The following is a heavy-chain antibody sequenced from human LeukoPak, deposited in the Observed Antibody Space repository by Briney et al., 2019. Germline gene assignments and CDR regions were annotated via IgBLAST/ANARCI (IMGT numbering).Heavy chain of an antibody. V-gene: IGHV4-31*03. J-gene: IGHJ6*02. Sequence: SETLSLTCTVSGGSISSGGYYWSWIRQHPGKGLEWIGYIYYSGSTYYNPSLKSRVTISVDTPKNQFSLKLSSVTAADTAVYYCARSLLVGMDVWGQGTTVTVSS. D-gene: IGHD2-15*01. CDR2: IYYSGST. CDR1: GGSISSGGYY. CDR3: ARSLLVGMDV.